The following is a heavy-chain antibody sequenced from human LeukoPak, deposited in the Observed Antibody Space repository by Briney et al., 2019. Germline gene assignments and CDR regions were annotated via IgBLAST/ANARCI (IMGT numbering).Heavy chain of an antibody. Sequence: GGSLRLSCAASGFTFSSYAMSWVRKAPGEGLEWVSAISSSGGSTYYADSVKGRFTISRDNTNNTLYPQMKSLRAEDTAVYYCAWGVTYDFDYWGQGTLVTVSS. CDR2: ISSSGGST. J-gene: IGHJ4*02. V-gene: IGHV3-23*01. CDR1: GFTFSSYA. CDR3: AWGVTYDFDY. D-gene: IGHD3-16*01.